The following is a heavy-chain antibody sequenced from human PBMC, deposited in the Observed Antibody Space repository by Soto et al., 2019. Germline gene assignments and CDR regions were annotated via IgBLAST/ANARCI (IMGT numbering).Heavy chain of an antibody. D-gene: IGHD6-13*01. Sequence: GGSLRLSCAASGFTFSSYGMHWVRQAPGKGLEWVAVISYDGSNKYYADSVKGRFTISRDNSKNTLYLQMNSLRAEDTAVYYCAKDLSSSSCANWFDPWGQGTLVTFSS. CDR2: ISYDGSNK. CDR3: AKDLSSSSCANWFDP. CDR1: GFTFSSYG. J-gene: IGHJ5*02. V-gene: IGHV3-30*18.